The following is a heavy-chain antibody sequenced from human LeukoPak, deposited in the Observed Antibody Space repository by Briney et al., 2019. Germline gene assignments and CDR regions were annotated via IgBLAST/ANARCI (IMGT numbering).Heavy chain of an antibody. D-gene: IGHD6-19*01. CDR1: GGSISSYY. CDR3: ARDRIAVAGTGYYYGMDV. Sequence: SETLSLTCTVSGGSISSYYWSWIRQPPGKGLEWIGYIYYSGSTNYTPSLKSRVTISVDTSKNQFSLKLSSVTAADTAVYYCARDRIAVAGTGYYYGMDVWGQGTTVTVSS. CDR2: IYYSGST. V-gene: IGHV4-59*01. J-gene: IGHJ6*02.